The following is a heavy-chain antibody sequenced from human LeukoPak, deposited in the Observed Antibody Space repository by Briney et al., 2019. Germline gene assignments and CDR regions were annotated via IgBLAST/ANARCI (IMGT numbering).Heavy chain of an antibody. CDR2: ISYDGRNK. J-gene: IGHJ4*01. CDR1: GFTFSSYA. V-gene: IGHV3-30*04. D-gene: IGHD5-12*01. CDR3: ARDSGYDLFDY. Sequence: PGRSLPVSCAASGFTFSSYAMHWVRQAPGKGLEWVAVISYDGRNKYYADSVKGRFTISRDNSKNTLYLQMNSLRAEDTAVYYCARDSGYDLFDYWGQGTLFPVPS.